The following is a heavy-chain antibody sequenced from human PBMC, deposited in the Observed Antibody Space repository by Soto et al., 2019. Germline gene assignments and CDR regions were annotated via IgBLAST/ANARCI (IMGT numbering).Heavy chain of an antibody. CDR2: IYSGGST. CDR1: GFTVSSNY. V-gene: IGHV3-66*01. Sequence: EVQLVESGGGLVQPGGSLRLSCAASGFTVSSNYMSWVRQAPGKGLEWVSVIYSGGSTYYADSVKGRFTISRDNSKNTRYLQMNSLRAEDTAVYYCARMGDSSGYAGRFDPWGQGTLITVSS. J-gene: IGHJ5*02. D-gene: IGHD3-22*01. CDR3: ARMGDSSGYAGRFDP.